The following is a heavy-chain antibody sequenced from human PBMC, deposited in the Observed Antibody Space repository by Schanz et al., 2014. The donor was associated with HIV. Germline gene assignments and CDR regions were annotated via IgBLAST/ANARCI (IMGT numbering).Heavy chain of an antibody. Sequence: QVQLVESGGALVQPGRFLRLSCAASGFTFTTYGMQWVRQAPGKGLEWVAVISSDGSNKYYADSVKGRFTISRDNSKNTLYLQMNSLRAEDTAVYYCAREVVEYYYDSSGYFDYWGQGTLVTVSS. V-gene: IGHV3-30*03. CDR3: AREVVEYYYDSSGYFDY. CDR1: GFTFTTYG. J-gene: IGHJ4*02. D-gene: IGHD3-22*01. CDR2: ISSDGSNK.